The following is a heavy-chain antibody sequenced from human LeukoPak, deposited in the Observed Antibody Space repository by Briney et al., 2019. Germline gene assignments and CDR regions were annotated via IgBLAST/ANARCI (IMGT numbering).Heavy chain of an antibody. CDR1: GFSVSSIY. V-gene: IGHV3-53*01. CDR2: LYTDGST. Sequence: SGGSLRLSCVASGFSVSSIYMSWVRRAPGKGLEWVSLLYTDGSTYYAKSVEGRFTISRDDSKNTNYLHMNRLRAEDTAIYYCARGGAHYWNPRYWGQGTLVTVSS. D-gene: IGHD1-1*01. J-gene: IGHJ4*02. CDR3: ARGGAHYWNPRY.